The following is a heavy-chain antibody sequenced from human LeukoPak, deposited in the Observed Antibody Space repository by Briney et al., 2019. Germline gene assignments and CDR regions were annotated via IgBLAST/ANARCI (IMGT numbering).Heavy chain of an antibody. J-gene: IGHJ4*02. V-gene: IGHV4-34*01. CDR3: ARGRRGYSYGYSHFDY. D-gene: IGHD5-18*01. CDR2: INHSGST. Sequence: SETLSLTCTASGGSISSYYWSWIRQPPGKGLEWIGEINHSGSTNYNPSLKSRVTISVDTSKNQFSLKLSSVTAADTAVYYCARGRRGYSYGYSHFDYWGQGTLVTVSS. CDR1: GGSISSYY.